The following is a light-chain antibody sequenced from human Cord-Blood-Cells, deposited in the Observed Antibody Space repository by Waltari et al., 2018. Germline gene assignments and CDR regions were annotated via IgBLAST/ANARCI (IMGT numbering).Light chain of an antibody. J-gene: IGKJ4*01. CDR3: QQYYSTPPT. Sequence: DIVMTQSPDSLAVSLGERATLNCKSSQSVLYSSNNKNYLDWYQQKPGQPPKLLIYWASTRESGVPDRFSGSGSGTDFTLTISSLQAEDVAVYYCQQYYSTPPTFGGGTKVEIK. CDR1: QSVLYSSNNKNY. CDR2: WAS. V-gene: IGKV4-1*01.